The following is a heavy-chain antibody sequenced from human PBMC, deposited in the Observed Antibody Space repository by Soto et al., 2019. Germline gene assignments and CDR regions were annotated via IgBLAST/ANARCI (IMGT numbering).Heavy chain of an antibody. CDR3: ARHQIYCSGGTCYPATRGFDP. CDR2: FYYSGTT. Sequence: SETLSLTCPVSGGSISSSSYYWGWIRQATGKGREWIGSFYYSGTTYYNPSLKSRVIISVDTSKNQFSLKLSSVTATDTAVYYCARHQIYCSGGTCYPATRGFDPWGLGTLVTVS. V-gene: IGHV4-39*01. CDR1: GGSISSSSYY. J-gene: IGHJ5*02. D-gene: IGHD2-15*01.